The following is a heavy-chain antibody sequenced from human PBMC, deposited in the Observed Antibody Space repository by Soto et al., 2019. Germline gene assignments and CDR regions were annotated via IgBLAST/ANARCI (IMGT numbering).Heavy chain of an antibody. CDR3: ARDQRYSSRPRGWFDP. J-gene: IGHJ5*02. D-gene: IGHD6-13*01. V-gene: IGHV1-3*01. Sequence: ASVKVSCKASGYTFTSYAMHWVRQAPGQRLEWMGWINAGNGNTKYSQKFQGRVTITRDTSASTAYMELSSLRSEDTAVYYCARDQRYSSRPRGWFDPWGQGTLVTVSS. CDR1: GYTFTSYA. CDR2: INAGNGNT.